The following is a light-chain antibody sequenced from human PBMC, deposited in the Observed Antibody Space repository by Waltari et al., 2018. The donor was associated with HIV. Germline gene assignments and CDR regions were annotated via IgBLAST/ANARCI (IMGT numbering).Light chain of an antibody. Sequence: QSVLTQPPSVSGAPGQRVTISCTGSSSNIGAGYDVHWFQQLPGTAPKLLIYGNTNRPSGVPHLSPGSKSGTSASLAITGLQAEDEADYYCQSYDSGLSAYVFGTGTKVTVL. J-gene: IGLJ1*01. CDR3: QSYDSGLSAYV. CDR1: SSNIGAGYD. V-gene: IGLV1-40*01. CDR2: GNT.